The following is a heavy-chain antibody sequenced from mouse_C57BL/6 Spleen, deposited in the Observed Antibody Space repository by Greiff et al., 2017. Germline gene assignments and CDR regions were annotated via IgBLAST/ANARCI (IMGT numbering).Heavy chain of an antibody. Sequence: VQLQQSGPVLVKPGASVKMSCKASGYTFTDYYMNWVKQSHGTSLEWIGVINPYNGGTSYNQKFKGKATLTVDKSSSTAYMELNSLTSEDSAVYYCAIPYYYGSSLAWFAYWGQGTLVTVSA. CDR3: AIPYYYGSSLAWFAY. J-gene: IGHJ3*01. V-gene: IGHV1-19*01. CDR1: GYTFTDYY. CDR2: INPYNGGT. D-gene: IGHD1-1*01.